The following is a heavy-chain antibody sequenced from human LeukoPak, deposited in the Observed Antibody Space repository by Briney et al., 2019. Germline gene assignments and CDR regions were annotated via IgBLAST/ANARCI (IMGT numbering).Heavy chain of an antibody. D-gene: IGHD6-19*01. CDR3: ARAAEYSSGWYLFDY. CDR2: IYPTGST. CDR1: GGSISSFY. V-gene: IGHV4-4*07. Sequence: SSETLSLTCTVSGGSISSFYWTWIRQPAGKGLEWIGRIYPTGSTNYNPSLKSRVTMSVDTSKNQFSLKLSSVTAADTAMYYCARAAEYSSGWYLFDYWGQGTLVTVSS. J-gene: IGHJ4*02.